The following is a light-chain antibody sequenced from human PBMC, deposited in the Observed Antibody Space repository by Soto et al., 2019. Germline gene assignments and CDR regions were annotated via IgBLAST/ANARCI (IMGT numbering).Light chain of an antibody. CDR1: ESIDNW. Sequence: DIQMTQSPSTLSASVGDTVTITCRASESIDNWLAWYQQKPGKAPKLLIFAASTLVRGVPSRFSGRGSGTEFTLPISSLQADDYATFYCQQYHTDWTFGQGTKVEIK. J-gene: IGKJ1*01. V-gene: IGKV1-5*01. CDR2: AAS. CDR3: QQYHTDWT.